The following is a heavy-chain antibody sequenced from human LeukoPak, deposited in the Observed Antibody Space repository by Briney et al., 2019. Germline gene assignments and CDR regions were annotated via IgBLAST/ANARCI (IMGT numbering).Heavy chain of an antibody. J-gene: IGHJ3*02. CDR1: GYTITGYY. Sequence: ASEKVSCKASGYTITGYYMHWVRQAPGQGLEWMGWINANNDGSIYAQKFQGRVTMTRDTSINTAYMELSRLRSDDTAVYYCARKRGVGVDTNAFDMWGQGTMVTVSS. D-gene: IGHD3-3*01. CDR2: INANNDGS. V-gene: IGHV1-2*02. CDR3: ARKRGVGVDTNAFDM.